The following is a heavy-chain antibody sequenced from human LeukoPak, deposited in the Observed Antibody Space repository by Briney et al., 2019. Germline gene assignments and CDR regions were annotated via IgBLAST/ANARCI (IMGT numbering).Heavy chain of an antibody. J-gene: IGHJ4*02. CDR2: ISGSGDST. D-gene: IGHD5-18*01. CDR1: GFTFSSYW. Sequence: GGSLRLSCAASGFTFSSYWMHWVRQAPGKGLEWVSAISGSGDSTYYADSVKGRFTISRDNSKNTLYLQMNSLRGEDTAVYYCAKVRPSYTASFYFDYWGQGTLVTVSS. V-gene: IGHV3-23*01. CDR3: AKVRPSYTASFYFDY.